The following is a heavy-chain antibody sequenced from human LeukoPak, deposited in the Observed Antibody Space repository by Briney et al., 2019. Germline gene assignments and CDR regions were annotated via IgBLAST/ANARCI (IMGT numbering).Heavy chain of an antibody. Sequence: GGSLRLSCAASGFTFSSYAMSWVRQAPGQGLEWVSAIIGSGGSTYYADSVKGRFTISRDNSKNTLYLQMNSLRAEDTAVYYCAKDGYCSSTSCYKKRGNNWFDPWGQGTLVTVSS. J-gene: IGHJ5*02. CDR2: IIGSGGST. CDR1: GFTFSSYA. V-gene: IGHV3-23*01. D-gene: IGHD2-2*03. CDR3: AKDGYCSSTSCYKKRGNNWFDP.